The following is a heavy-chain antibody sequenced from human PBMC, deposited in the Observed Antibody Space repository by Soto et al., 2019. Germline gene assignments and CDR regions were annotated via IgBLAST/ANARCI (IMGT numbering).Heavy chain of an antibody. D-gene: IGHD2-21*02. CDR2: ISAYNGNT. J-gene: IGHJ4*02. CDR1: GYTFTNFG. V-gene: IGHV1-18*01. CDR3: ARGGTAIDY. Sequence: QVQLVQSGAEVKKPGASVKVSCKTSGYTFTNFGLSWVRQAPGQGLEWMGWISAYNGNTNYAQNCQGIVTMTTDTSTSTACMELRSLRSVDPAVYYCARGGTAIDYWGQGTLVTVSS.